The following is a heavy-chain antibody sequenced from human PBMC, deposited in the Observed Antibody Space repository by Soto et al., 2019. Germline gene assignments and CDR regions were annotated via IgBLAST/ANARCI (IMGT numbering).Heavy chain of an antibody. CDR2: ISAYNGNT. D-gene: IGHD2-2*01. V-gene: IGHV1-18*01. CDR3: ARDGIVLVPAADLYYYYYGMDV. J-gene: IGHJ6*02. Sequence: GASVKVSCRASGYTFTSYGISWVRQAPGQGLEWMGWISAYNGNTNYAQKLQGRVTMTTDTSTSTAYMELRSLRSDDTAVYYCARDGIVLVPAADLYYYYYGMDVWGQGTTVTVS. CDR1: GYTFTSYG.